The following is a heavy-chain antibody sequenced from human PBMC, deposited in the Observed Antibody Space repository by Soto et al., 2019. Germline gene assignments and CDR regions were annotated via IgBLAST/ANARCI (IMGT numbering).Heavy chain of an antibody. CDR1: GYTFTSYA. CDR3: ARVQNEYRDRHAFDM. V-gene: IGHV1-3*01. J-gene: IGHJ3*02. Sequence: ASVKVSCKASGYTFTSYAMHWVRQAPGQRLEWMGWINAGNGNTKYSQKFQGRVTITRDTSASTAYMELSSLRSEDTAVYYCARVQNEYRDRHAFDMWGQGTVLTVSS. CDR2: INAGNGNT. D-gene: IGHD4-17*01.